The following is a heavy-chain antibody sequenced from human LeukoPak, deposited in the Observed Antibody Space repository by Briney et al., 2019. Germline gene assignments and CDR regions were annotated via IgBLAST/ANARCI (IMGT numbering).Heavy chain of an antibody. Sequence: SVKVSCKSSGGTFSSYTINWVRQAPGQGLEWMGGIIPILGTANYAQKFQGRVTITADESTSTAYMELSSLRSEDTAVYYCARDSGYCSSASCYKGAGYYYYYMDVWGKGTTVTVSS. CDR3: ARDSGYCSSASCYKGAGYYYYYMDV. CDR1: GGTFSSYT. D-gene: IGHD2-2*02. V-gene: IGHV1-69*13. J-gene: IGHJ6*03. CDR2: IIPILGTA.